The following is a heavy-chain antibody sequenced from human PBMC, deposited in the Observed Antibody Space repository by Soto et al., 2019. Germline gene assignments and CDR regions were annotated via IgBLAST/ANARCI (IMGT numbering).Heavy chain of an antibody. D-gene: IGHD2-21*02. Sequence: GGSLRLSCAASGFTFSSYWMSWVRQAPGKGLEWVANIKQDGSEKYYVDSVKGRFTISRDNAKNSLYLQMNSLRAEDTAVYYCARDLEVTHYYYYYYMDVWGKGTTVTVSS. V-gene: IGHV3-7*01. CDR1: GFTFSSYW. CDR2: IKQDGSEK. J-gene: IGHJ6*03. CDR3: ARDLEVTHYYYYYYMDV.